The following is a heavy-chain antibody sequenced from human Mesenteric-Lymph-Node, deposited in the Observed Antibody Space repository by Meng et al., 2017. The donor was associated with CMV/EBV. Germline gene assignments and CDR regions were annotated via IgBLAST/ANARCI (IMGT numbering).Heavy chain of an antibody. D-gene: IGHD2-2*01. CDR1: GFTFSSYA. CDR3: AKTYCGTTSCHSFDY. Sequence: GESLKISCAASGFTFSSYAMSWVRQAPGKGLEWVSLVYGGGRSTSYADSVKGRFTISRDNSENTLYLQMNSLRAGDTAVYYCAKTYCGTTSCHSFDYWGQGALVTVSS. CDR2: VYGGGRST. J-gene: IGHJ4*02. V-gene: IGHV3-23*03.